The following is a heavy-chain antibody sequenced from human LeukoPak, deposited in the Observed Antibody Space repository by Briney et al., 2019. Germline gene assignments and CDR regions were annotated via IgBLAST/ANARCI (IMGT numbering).Heavy chain of an antibody. Sequence: PGGSLRLSCAASGFTFSSYAMSWVRQAPGKGLEWVAVIWYDGSNKYYADSVKGRFTISRDNPKNTLYLQMNSLRAEDTAVHYCARDGYFFDYWGQGTLVTVSS. CDR1: GFTFSSYA. V-gene: IGHV3-33*08. CDR2: IWYDGSNK. CDR3: ARDGYFFDY. J-gene: IGHJ4*02. D-gene: IGHD2-2*03.